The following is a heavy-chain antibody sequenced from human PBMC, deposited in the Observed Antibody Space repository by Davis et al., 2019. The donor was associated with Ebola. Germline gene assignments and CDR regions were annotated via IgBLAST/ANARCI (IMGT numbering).Heavy chain of an antibody. Sequence: SETLSLTCAVYGGSFSGYYWSWIRQPPGKGLEWIGSIYYSGSTYYNPSLKSRVTISVDTSKNQFSLKLSSVTAADTAVYYCARHRDGYLGFNWFDPWGQGTLVTVSS. V-gene: IGHV4-59*05. CDR2: IYYSGST. CDR3: ARHRDGYLGFNWFDP. CDR1: GGSFSGYY. J-gene: IGHJ5*02. D-gene: IGHD6-13*01.